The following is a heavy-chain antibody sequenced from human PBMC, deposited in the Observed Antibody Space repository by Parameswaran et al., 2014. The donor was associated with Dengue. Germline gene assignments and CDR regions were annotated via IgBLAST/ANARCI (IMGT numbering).Heavy chain of an antibody. CDR2: IYPGDSDT. J-gene: IGHJ6*02. V-gene: IGHV5-51*01. Sequence: VRQMPGKGLEWMGIIYPGDSDTRYSPSFQGQVTISADKSISTAYLQWSSLKASDTAMYYCARRGLFLEWSMDVWGQGTTVTVSS. D-gene: IGHD3-3*01. CDR3: ARRGLFLEWSMDV.